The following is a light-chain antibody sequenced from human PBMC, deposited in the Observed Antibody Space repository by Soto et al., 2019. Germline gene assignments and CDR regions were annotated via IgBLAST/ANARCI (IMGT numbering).Light chain of an antibody. Sequence: EIVMTQSPGTLSVSPGERATLSCRASQSVSSKLAWYQQKHGQAPRLLMYGASTRATGIPARFSGSGSGTEFNLTISSLESEDFAVYYCQQYNNWPPTFGQGTKVEIK. V-gene: IGKV3-15*01. CDR1: QSVSSK. CDR2: GAS. J-gene: IGKJ1*01. CDR3: QQYNNWPPT.